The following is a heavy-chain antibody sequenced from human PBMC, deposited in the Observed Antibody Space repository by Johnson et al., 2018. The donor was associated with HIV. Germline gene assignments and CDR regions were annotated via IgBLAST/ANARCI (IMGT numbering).Heavy chain of an antibody. CDR2: IKSKTDGGTT. CDR3: AIDLRFNRTVQGRVIISGAFDM. D-gene: IGHD3-10*01. V-gene: IGHV3-15*01. CDR1: GFIFRTHW. Sequence: VQLVESGGGLVQPGGSLRLSCAGSGFIFRTHWIHWVRQAPGKGLEWVGRIKSKTDGGTTDYADSVKGRVTISRDNSKNTLQLQMNSLRTEDTAVYSCAIDLRFNRTVQGRVIISGAFDMWGQGTVVHVSS. J-gene: IGHJ3*02.